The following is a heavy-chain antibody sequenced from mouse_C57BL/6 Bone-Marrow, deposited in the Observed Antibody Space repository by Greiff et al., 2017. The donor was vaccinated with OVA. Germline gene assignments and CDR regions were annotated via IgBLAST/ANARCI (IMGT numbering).Heavy chain of an antibody. J-gene: IGHJ2*01. CDR3: TTYRY. V-gene: IGHV14-4*01. CDR1: GFNIKDDY. Sequence: VQLKQSGAELVRPGASVKLSCTASGFNIKDDYMHWVKERPDQGLEWIGWIDPENGDTEYASKFQGKATITADTSSKTVYLQLSSLTSEDTAVYYWTTYRYWGQGTTLTVSS. CDR2: IDPENGDT.